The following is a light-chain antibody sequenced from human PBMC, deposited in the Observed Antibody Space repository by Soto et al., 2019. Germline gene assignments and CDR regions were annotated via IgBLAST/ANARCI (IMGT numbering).Light chain of an antibody. V-gene: IGKV1-12*01. Sequence: DIQMPQSQSSVSASVRDIVTSTCRASQGISSWLAWYQQNPGKAPKLLIYAASSLQRGVPSRFSGSGSGRDFTLTIGTLQPEDFPTYYCPQANSFPLTFGGGTKVEIK. CDR1: QGISSW. J-gene: IGKJ4*01. CDR3: PQANSFPLT. CDR2: AAS.